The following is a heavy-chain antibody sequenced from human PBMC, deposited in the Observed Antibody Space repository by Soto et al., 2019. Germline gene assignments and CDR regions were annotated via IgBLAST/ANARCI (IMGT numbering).Heavy chain of an antibody. CDR2: IDPRSGGT. J-gene: IGHJ4*02. CDR1: GYSVSEYY. V-gene: IGHV1-2*02. CDR3: ARDESQIGGSYSY. D-gene: IGHD1-26*01. Sequence: ASVKVSCKASGYSVSEYYIHWVRRAPGQGLEWMGWIDPRSGGTNYAPKFQGRVTMTRDTAINAAYMELNSLINDDAAVYYCARDESQIGGSYSYWGQGTLVTVSS.